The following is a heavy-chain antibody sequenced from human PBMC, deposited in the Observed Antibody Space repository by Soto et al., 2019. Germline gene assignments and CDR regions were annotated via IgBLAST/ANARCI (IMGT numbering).Heavy chain of an antibody. V-gene: IGHV4-30-2*01. Sequence: QLQLQESGSGLVKPSQTLSLTCAVSGGSISSGGYSWNWIRQPPGKGLEWIGYIYHSGGTYYNPSLKSRVAISVDKSKNQFSLKLSSVTAADTAVYYCARDSLTGYYFDYWCQGMLVTISS. D-gene: IGHD3-9*01. J-gene: IGHJ4*02. CDR1: GGSISSGGYS. CDR3: ARDSLTGYYFDY. CDR2: IYHSGGT.